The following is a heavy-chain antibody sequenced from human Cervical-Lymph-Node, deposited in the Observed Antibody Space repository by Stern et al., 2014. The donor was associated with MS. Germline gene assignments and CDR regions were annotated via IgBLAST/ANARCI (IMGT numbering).Heavy chain of an antibody. Sequence: VQLVESGPGLVKPSETLSLTCAVSGDSISSYTHYWAWIRQPPGKGLEWIGRVYYSGATYYNPSLKSPVTIPVDTSKNPFPLGLNSVTAADTAVYYCAKHACTGAACPFDLWGQGTLVTVSS. J-gene: IGHJ4*02. CDR1: GDSISSYTHY. CDR3: AKHACTGAACPFDL. D-gene: IGHD2-8*02. CDR2: VYYSGAT. V-gene: IGHV4-39*01.